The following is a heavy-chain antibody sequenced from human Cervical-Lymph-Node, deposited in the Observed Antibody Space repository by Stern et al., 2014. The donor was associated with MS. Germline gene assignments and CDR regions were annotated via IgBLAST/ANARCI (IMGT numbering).Heavy chain of an antibody. CDR1: GFTFSSRG. D-gene: IGHD4-23*01. V-gene: IGHV3-33*01. CDR2: IWYDGSNR. CDR3: AREGGNTAEYFQH. J-gene: IGHJ1*01. Sequence: VQLVESGGGVVQPGRSLRLSCAASGFTFSSRGMHWVRQAPGKGLEWLAIIWYDGSNRYYADSVKGRFTISRDNSKNTLYLQMNSLRADDTAVYYCAREGGNTAEYFQHWGQGTLVTVSS.